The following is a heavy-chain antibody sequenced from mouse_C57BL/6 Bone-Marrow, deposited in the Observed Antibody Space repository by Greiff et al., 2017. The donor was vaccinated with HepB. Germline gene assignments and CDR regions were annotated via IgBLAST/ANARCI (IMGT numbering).Heavy chain of an antibody. D-gene: IGHD1-1*01. CDR1: GYTFTSYG. V-gene: IGHV1-81*01. CDR3: ARRDGSSLDY. Sequence: LQESGAELARPGASVKLSCKASGYTFTSYGISWVKQRTGQGLEWIGEIYPRSGNTYYNEKFKGKATLTADKSSSTAYMQLNSLTSEDSAVYFCARRDGSSLDYWGQGTTLTVSS. CDR2: IYPRSGNT. J-gene: IGHJ2*01.